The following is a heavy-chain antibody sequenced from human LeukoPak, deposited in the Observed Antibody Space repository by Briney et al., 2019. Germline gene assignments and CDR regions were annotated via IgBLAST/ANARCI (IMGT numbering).Heavy chain of an antibody. J-gene: IGHJ1*01. CDR2: IYSGGSGGST. D-gene: IGHD6-13*01. CDR1: GFTVSSNS. V-gene: IGHV3-66*01. CDR3: ARAASISTARYSSSRDQYLQH. Sequence: GGSLRLSCAASGFTVSSNSMTWVRQAPGKGLEWVSVIYSGGSGGSTYYADSVKGRFTISRDNSKNTLYLQMNSLRAEDTAVYYCARAASISTARYSSSRDQYLQHWGQGTLVTVSS.